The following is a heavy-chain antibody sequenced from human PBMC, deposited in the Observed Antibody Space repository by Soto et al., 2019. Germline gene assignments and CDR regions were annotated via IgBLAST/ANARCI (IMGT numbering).Heavy chain of an antibody. D-gene: IGHD6-19*01. Sequence: ASVKVSCKASGYTFTGYYMHWVRQAPGQGLEWMGWINPNSGGTNYAQKFQGRVTMTRDTSISTAYMELSRLRSDDTAVYYCARGGGDGWYDYNWFDPWGQGTLVTVS. V-gene: IGHV1-2*02. CDR3: ARGGGDGWYDYNWFDP. J-gene: IGHJ5*02. CDR1: GYTFTGYY. CDR2: INPNSGGT.